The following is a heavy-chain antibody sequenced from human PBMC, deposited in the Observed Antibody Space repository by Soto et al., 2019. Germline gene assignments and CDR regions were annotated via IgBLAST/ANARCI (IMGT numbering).Heavy chain of an antibody. D-gene: IGHD3-9*01. Sequence: PGGSLRLSCAASGFTVNSNYMSWVRQAPGKGLELVVVIYNEGNTYYADSVKGRFTISRDNSKNTLYLQMNSLRAEDTAVYYCAREWEYYDILTGYHAPRFDYWGQGTLVTVSS. CDR2: IYNEGNT. CDR1: GFTVNSNY. J-gene: IGHJ4*02. CDR3: AREWEYYDILTGYHAPRFDY. V-gene: IGHV3-66*01.